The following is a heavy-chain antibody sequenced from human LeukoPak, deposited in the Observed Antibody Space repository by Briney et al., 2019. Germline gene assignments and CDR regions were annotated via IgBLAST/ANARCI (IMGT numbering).Heavy chain of an antibody. Sequence: GGSLRLSCVVSGFTLSSYAMSWVRQAPGKGLEWVSAISDTGNTYHADSVKGRFTISRDGSKNTLFLQMNRLRPEDAAVYYCAKAPVTTCRGAFCYPFDYWGLGTLVTVSS. V-gene: IGHV3-23*01. CDR2: ISDTGNT. CDR1: GFTLSSYA. J-gene: IGHJ4*02. D-gene: IGHD2-15*01. CDR3: AKAPVTTCRGAFCYPFDY.